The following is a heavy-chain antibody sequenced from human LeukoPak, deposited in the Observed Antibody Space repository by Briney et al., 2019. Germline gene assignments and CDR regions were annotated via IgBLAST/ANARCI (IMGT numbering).Heavy chain of an antibody. CDR2: INHSGST. D-gene: IGHD6-13*01. Sequence: PSETLSLTCVVYGGSFSGYYWSWIRQPPGKGLEWIGEINHSGSTNYNPSLKSRVTISVDTSKNQFSLKLSSVTAADTAVYYCARAPARIAAAGYWGQGTLVTVSS. CDR1: GGSFSGYY. J-gene: IGHJ4*02. V-gene: IGHV4-34*01. CDR3: ARAPARIAAAGY.